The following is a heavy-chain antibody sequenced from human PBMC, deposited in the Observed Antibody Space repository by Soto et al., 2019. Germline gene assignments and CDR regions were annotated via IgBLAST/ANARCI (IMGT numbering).Heavy chain of an antibody. D-gene: IGHD5-18*01. CDR3: VRDRATVGQIWTRGIDY. V-gene: IGHV3-30-3*01. CDR2: ISYDGGNK. CDR1: GFTFSSYA. J-gene: IGHJ4*02. Sequence: QVQLVESGGGVVQPGRSLRLSCAASGFTFSSYAMHWVRQAPGEGLEWVAVISYDGGNKYYADSVKGRFTVSRDNSKNTLYLQMNSLRVEDTAVYYCVRDRATVGQIWTRGIDYWGQGSLVTVSS.